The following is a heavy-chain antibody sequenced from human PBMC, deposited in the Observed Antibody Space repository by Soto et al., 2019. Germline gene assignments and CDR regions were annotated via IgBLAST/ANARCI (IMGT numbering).Heavy chain of an antibody. CDR2: ISSSSSTI. J-gene: IGHJ3*02. D-gene: IGHD3-3*01. V-gene: IGHV3-48*01. CDR1: GFTFSSYS. CDR3: ARDLEVGRFLEGDAFDI. Sequence: GXSLRLSCAASGFTFSSYSISWVHQAPGKGLEWVSYISSSSSTIYYADSVKGRFTISRDNAKNSLYLQMNSLRAEETAVYYCARDLEVGRFLEGDAFDIWGQGTMVTVSS.